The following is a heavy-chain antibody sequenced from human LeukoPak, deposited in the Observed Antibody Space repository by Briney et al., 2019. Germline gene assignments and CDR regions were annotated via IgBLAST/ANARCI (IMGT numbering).Heavy chain of an antibody. Sequence: GGSLRLSCAASGFSFSHYALHWVRQAPGKGLEWLAFISYDGSVKYYADSVKGRFTVSRDDSKITLYLQMNSLRAEDTAVYYCAKESVATSPEDYFDYWGQGTLVTVSS. V-gene: IGHV3-30-3*01. CDR3: AKESVATSPEDYFDY. D-gene: IGHD5-12*01. CDR2: ISYDGSVK. J-gene: IGHJ4*02. CDR1: GFSFSHYA.